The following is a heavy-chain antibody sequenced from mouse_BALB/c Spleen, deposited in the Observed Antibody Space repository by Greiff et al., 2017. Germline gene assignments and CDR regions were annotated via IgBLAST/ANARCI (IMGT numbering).Heavy chain of an antibody. D-gene: IGHD2-4*01. Sequence: QVQLQQSGAELARPGASVKLSCKASGYTFTSYWMQWVKQRPGQGLEWIGAIYPGDGDTRYTQKFKGKATLTADKSSSTAYMQLSSLASEDSAVYYCARWNDYDWFAYWGQGTLVTVSA. CDR2: IYPGDGDT. J-gene: IGHJ3*01. CDR3: ARWNDYDWFAY. CDR1: GYTFTSYW. V-gene: IGHV1-87*01.